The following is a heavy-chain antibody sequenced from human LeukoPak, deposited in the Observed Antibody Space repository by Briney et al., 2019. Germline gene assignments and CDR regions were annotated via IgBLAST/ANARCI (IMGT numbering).Heavy chain of an antibody. CDR3: ARSVSAAYYYDSSGYWDSFDY. CDR1: GGTFSSYA. CDR2: IIPIFGTA. Sequence: SVTVSCKASGGTFSSYAISWVRQAPEQGLEGVGGIIPIFGTANYAQKFQGRVTITTDESTSTAYMELSSLRSEDTAVYYCARSVSAAYYYDSSGYWDSFDYWGQGTLVTVSS. V-gene: IGHV1-69*05. D-gene: IGHD3-22*01. J-gene: IGHJ4*02.